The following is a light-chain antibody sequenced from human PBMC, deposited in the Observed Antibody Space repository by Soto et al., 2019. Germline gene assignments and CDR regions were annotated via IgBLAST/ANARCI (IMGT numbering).Light chain of an antibody. CDR2: DNN. V-gene: IGLV1-40*01. Sequence: QSVLTQPPSVSGAPGQRVTISCTGSSSNIGAGYGAHWYQHLPGTAPKLLIYDNNSRPSGVPDRFSGSKSETSASLAITGLQADDEADYYCQSYDTSLSGSVFGGGTKVTVL. J-gene: IGLJ3*02. CDR1: SSNIGAGYG. CDR3: QSYDTSLSGSV.